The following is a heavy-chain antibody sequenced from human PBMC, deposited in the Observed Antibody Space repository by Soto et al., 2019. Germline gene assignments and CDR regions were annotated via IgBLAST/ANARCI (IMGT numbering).Heavy chain of an antibody. V-gene: IGHV3-48*02. CDR1: GFTFSTYS. Sequence: GGSLRLSCAASGFTFSTYSMNWVRQAPGKGLEWVSYISSSISIIYYADSVKGRFTISRDNAKNSLYLQMNSLRDEDTAVYYCARDGLAYRSSWHYFDDGGQRTQVTVSS. D-gene: IGHD6-13*01. J-gene: IGHJ4*02. CDR3: ARDGLAYRSSWHYFDD. CDR2: ISSSISII.